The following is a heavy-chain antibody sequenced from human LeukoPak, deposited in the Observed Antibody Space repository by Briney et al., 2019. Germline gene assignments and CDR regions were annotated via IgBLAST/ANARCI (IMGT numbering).Heavy chain of an antibody. CDR3: ARAAAGTTGYYFDY. Sequence: SETLSPTCTVSGGSVSSGSYHWSWSPQPPGKGLERNGYIYYSGSTNYNPSLKSRVTISVDTSKNQFSLKLSSVTAADTAVYYCARAAAGTTGYYFDYWGQGTLVTVSS. CDR2: IYYSGST. D-gene: IGHD1-1*01. CDR1: GGSVSSGSYH. J-gene: IGHJ4*02. V-gene: IGHV4-61*01.